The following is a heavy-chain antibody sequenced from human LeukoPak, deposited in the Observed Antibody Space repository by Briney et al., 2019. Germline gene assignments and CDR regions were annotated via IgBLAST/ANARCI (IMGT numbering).Heavy chain of an antibody. Sequence: SETLSLTCSVSGGSINNYYWSWIRQPPGKGLEWIGYIYHSGSTKYNPSLKSRVTISVDTSKNQFSLKLSSVTAADTAVYYCASSYDSSGDYYYYYGMDVWGQGTTVTVSS. D-gene: IGHD3-22*01. CDR1: GGSINNYY. CDR3: ASSYDSSGDYYYYYGMDV. V-gene: IGHV4-59*12. J-gene: IGHJ6*02. CDR2: IYHSGST.